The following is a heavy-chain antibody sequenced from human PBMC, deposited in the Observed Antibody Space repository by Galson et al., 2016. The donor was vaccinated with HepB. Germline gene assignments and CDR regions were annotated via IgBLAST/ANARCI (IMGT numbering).Heavy chain of an antibody. Sequence: SLRLSCAASGFTFEDCAMYWVRQAPGKGLEWVSGISWNSGSIGYADSVKGRFTISRDNAKNSLYVQMNSLRTEDTALYYCAKARSGDYDFWSGRPTDFGMDVWGQGTTVIVSS. V-gene: IGHV3-9*01. D-gene: IGHD3-3*01. J-gene: IGHJ6*02. CDR2: ISWNSGSI. CDR1: GFTFEDCA. CDR3: AKARSGDYDFWSGRPTDFGMDV.